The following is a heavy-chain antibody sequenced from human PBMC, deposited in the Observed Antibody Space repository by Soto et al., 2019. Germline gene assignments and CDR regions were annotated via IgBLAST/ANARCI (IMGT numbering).Heavy chain of an antibody. CDR1: GYSFTSYG. J-gene: IGHJ4*02. V-gene: IGHV1-18*04. CDR2: ISAYNGDT. CDR3: ARDSSPSAYCSPRCYDY. Sequence: AGVKVSCKASGYSFTSYGISWLRQAPGQGLEWMGWISAYNGDTNFAQNLQGRVTMTTDTSTSTAYMELRSLRSADTAVYYCARDSSPSAYCSPRCYDYWGQGTLVTVSS. D-gene: IGHD2-2*01.